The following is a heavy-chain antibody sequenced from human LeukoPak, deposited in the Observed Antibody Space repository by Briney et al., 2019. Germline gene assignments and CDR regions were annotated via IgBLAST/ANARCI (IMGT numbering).Heavy chain of an antibody. CDR2: IIPILGIA. CDR1: GGTFSSYA. CDR3: ARDPGEYCSGGSCPGEYYFDY. J-gene: IGHJ4*02. Sequence: GASVKVSCKASGGTFSSYAISWVRQAPGQGLEWMGRIIPILGIADYAQKFQGRVTITADKSTSTAYMELSSLRSEDTAVYYCARDPGEYCSGGSCPGEYYFDYWGQGTLVTASS. D-gene: IGHD2-15*01. V-gene: IGHV1-69*04.